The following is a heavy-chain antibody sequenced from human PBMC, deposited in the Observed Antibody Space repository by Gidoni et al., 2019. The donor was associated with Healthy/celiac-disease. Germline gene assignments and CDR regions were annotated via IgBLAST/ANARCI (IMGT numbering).Heavy chain of an antibody. CDR2: ISSSRSYI. CDR1: GFTFSSYS. V-gene: IGHV3-21*01. J-gene: IGHJ3*02. CDR3: AREGSEDDFWSGYSVDAFDI. D-gene: IGHD3-3*01. Sequence: EVQLVESGGGLVKPGGSLRLSCAASGFTFSSYSMNWVRQAPGKGLEWVSSISSSRSYIYYADSVKGRFTISRDNAKNSLYLQMNSLRAEDTAVYYCAREGSEDDFWSGYSVDAFDIWGQGTMVTVSS.